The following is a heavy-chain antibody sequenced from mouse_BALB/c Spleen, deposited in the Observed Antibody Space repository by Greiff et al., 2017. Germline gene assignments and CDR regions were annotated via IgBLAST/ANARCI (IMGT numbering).Heavy chain of an antibody. J-gene: IGHJ2*01. CDR2: IRNKANGYTT. CDR1: GFTFTDYY. CDR3: ARGYYGKGNFDY. V-gene: IGHV7-3*02. Sequence: EVMLVESGGGLVQPGGSLRLSCATSGFTFTDYYMSWVRQPPGKALEWLGFIRNKANGYTTEYSASVKGRFTISRDNSQSILYLQMNTLRAEDSATYYCARGYYGKGNFDYWGQGTTLTVSS. D-gene: IGHD1-1*01.